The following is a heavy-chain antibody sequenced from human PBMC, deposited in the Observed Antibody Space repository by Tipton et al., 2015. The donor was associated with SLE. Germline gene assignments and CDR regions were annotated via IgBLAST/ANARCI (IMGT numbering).Heavy chain of an antibody. V-gene: IGHV4-34*01. CDR3: ARGGGYSYGKDFDY. CDR1: GGSFSGNY. Sequence: TLSLTCAVYGGSFSGNYWSWIRQPPGKGLEWIGEINHSGTTNYNPSLKSRVTISVDTHKNQFSLKLSSLTAADTAVYYCARGGGYSYGKDFDYWGQGTLVTVSS. J-gene: IGHJ4*02. D-gene: IGHD5-18*01. CDR2: INHSGTT.